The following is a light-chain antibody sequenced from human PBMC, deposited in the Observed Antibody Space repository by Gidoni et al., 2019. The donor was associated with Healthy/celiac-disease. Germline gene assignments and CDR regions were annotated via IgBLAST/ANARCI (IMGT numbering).Light chain of an antibody. V-gene: IGKV3-15*01. CDR1: QSVSSN. CDR2: GAS. CDR3: QQYNNWPLT. J-gene: IGKJ4*01. Sequence: EIVMTQSPATLSVSPGERATLSCRASQSVSSNLAWYQQKPGQAPRLLIYGASTRATGIPAWFSGSGSGTEFTLTISSLQSEDFAVYSCQQYNNWPLTFGGGTKVEIK.